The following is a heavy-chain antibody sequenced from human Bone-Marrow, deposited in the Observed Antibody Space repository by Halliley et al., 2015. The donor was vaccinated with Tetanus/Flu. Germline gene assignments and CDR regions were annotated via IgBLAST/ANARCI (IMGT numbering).Heavy chain of an antibody. CDR1: GFTFSTYA. Sequence: AASGFTFSTYAMSWVRQAPGKGLEWVSAVSGSGGATFYADSVKGRFTISRDNSKNTLYLQMNSLRAEDTAVYFCAKLAGIVASSAVRADFWGQGTLVTVSS. D-gene: IGHD3-22*01. CDR2: VSGSGGAT. V-gene: IGHV3-23*01. CDR3: AKLAGIVASSAVRADF. J-gene: IGHJ4*02.